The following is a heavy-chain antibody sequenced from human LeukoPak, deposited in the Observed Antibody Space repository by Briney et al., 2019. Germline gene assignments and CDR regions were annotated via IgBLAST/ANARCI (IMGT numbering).Heavy chain of an antibody. D-gene: IGHD3-10*01. CDR2: MNPNSGNT. J-gene: IGHJ4*02. Sequence: GASVRVSCKASGGTFSSYAISWVRQAPGQGLEWMGWMNPNSGNTGYAQKFQGRVTMTRNTSISTAYMELSSLRSEDTAVYYCARGYGSGNIDYWGQGTLVTVSS. CDR1: GGTFSSYA. V-gene: IGHV1-8*02. CDR3: ARGYGSGNIDY.